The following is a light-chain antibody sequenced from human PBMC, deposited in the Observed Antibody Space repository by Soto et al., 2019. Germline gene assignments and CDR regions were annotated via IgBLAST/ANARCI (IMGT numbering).Light chain of an antibody. J-gene: IGKJ3*01. CDR1: QSISNW. Sequence: DIQMTQSPSTLSASVGDSVTITCRASQSISNWLAWYQQRPGEAPKLRIDQASTLQTGVPSRFSGSGSGTEFPLTISSLQPNDSATYYCQHSNRGFGPGTKVDIK. CDR2: QAS. CDR3: QHSNRG. V-gene: IGKV1-5*03.